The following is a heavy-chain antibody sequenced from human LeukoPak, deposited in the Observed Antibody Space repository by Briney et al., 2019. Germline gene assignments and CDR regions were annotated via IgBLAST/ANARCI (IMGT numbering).Heavy chain of an antibody. D-gene: IGHD1-26*01. CDR2: IYHSGST. J-gene: IGHJ4*02. Sequence: SETLSLTCTVSGGSISSGGYYWSWIRQPPGKGLEWIGYIYHSGSTYYNPSLKSRVTISVDRSKTQFSLKLSSVTAADTAVYYCARGATSVRFDYWGQGTLVTVSS. CDR3: ARGATSVRFDY. V-gene: IGHV4-30-2*01. CDR1: GGSISSGGYY.